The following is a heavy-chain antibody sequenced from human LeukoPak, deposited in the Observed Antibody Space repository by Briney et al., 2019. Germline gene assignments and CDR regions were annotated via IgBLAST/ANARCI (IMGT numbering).Heavy chain of an antibody. D-gene: IGHD2-21*01. CDR2: IKQDGSLE. V-gene: IGHV3-7*01. CDR3: ARWTGVIDS. J-gene: IGHJ4*02. Sequence: PGGSLRLSCVGSGFTFENYWMHWVRQAPGKGPEWVANIKQDGSLERYMASVKGRFTISRDNANSSLILQMDSLRAEDTAVYYCARWTGVIDSWGQGTPVTVSS. CDR1: GFTFENYW.